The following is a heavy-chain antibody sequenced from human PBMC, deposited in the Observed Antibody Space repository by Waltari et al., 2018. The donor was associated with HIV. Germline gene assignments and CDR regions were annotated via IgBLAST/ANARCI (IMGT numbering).Heavy chain of an antibody. J-gene: IGHJ4*02. D-gene: IGHD6-19*01. CDR2: IYTSGST. Sequence: QVQLQEPGPGLVKPSQTLSLTCTVSSGAISSGTYYWRWIRQPAGQGLEWIGRIYTSGSTNYNPSLKSRLTISVDTSNNQFSLKLSSVTAADTAVYYCARTRIPSSGWYVDYWGQGTLVTVSS. V-gene: IGHV4-61*02. CDR3: ARTRIPSSGWYVDY. CDR1: SGAISSGTYY.